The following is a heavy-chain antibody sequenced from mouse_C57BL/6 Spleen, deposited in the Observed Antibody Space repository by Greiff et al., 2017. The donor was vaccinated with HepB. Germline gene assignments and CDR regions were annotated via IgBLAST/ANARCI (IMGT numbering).Heavy chain of an antibody. CDR1: GYTFTSYW. Sequence: QVQLQQPGTELVKPGASVKLSCKASGYTFTSYWMHWVKQRPGQGLEWIGNINPSNGGTNYNEKFKSKATLTVDKSSSTAYMQLSSLTSEDSAVYYCARKRGLYDRYYGDAMDYWGQGTSVTVSS. CDR3: ARKRGLYDRYYGDAMDY. J-gene: IGHJ4*01. CDR2: INPSNGGT. V-gene: IGHV1-53*01. D-gene: IGHD2-3*01.